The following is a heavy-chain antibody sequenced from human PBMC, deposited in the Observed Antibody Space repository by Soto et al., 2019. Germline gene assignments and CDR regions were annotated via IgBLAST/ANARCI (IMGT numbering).Heavy chain of an antibody. CDR1: GGSFSGYY. CDR2: INHSGST. J-gene: IGHJ5*02. CDR3: ARDGGYCSGGSCHHPP. D-gene: IGHD2-15*01. V-gene: IGHV4-34*01. Sequence: QVQLQQWGAGLLKPSETLSLTCAVYGGSFSGYYWSWIRQPPGKGLEWIGEINHSGSTNYNPSLKSRVTISVDTSKNQFSLKLSSVTAADTAVYYCARDGGYCSGGSCHHPPWGQGTLVTVSS.